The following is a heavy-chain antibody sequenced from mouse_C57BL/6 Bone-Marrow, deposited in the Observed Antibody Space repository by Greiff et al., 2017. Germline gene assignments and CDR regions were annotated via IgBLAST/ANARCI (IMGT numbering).Heavy chain of an antibody. CDR3: ARGGTTVVPFAY. CDR2: INPYNGGT. CDR1: GYTFTDYY. D-gene: IGHD1-1*01. Sequence: EVQLQQSGPVLVKPGASVKMSCKASGYTFTDYYMNWVKQSHGKSLEWIGVINPYNGGTSYNQKFKGKATLTVDKSSSTAYMELNSLTSEDSAVYYCARGGTTVVPFAYWGQGTLVTVSA. J-gene: IGHJ3*01. V-gene: IGHV1-19*01.